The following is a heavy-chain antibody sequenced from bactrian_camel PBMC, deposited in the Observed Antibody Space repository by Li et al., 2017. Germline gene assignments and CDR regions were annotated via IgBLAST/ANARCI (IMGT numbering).Heavy chain of an antibody. V-gene: IGHV3S53*01. Sequence: QLVESGGGSVQAGESLRLACTGSGFTFRTSRMGWYRQSPRNPCEMVSNVNSDGTTVYDDSVKGRFTISRDNAKSAVYLQMDNLQPEDKAVYHCVVDGPPKCFRVPPFSDYWGQGTQVTVS. D-gene: IGHD1*01. CDR1: GFTFRTSR. CDR2: VNSDGTT. CDR3: VVDGPPKCFRVPPFSDY. J-gene: IGHJ4*01.